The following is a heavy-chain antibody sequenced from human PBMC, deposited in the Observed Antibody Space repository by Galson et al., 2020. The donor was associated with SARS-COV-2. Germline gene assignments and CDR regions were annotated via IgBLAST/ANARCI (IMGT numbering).Heavy chain of an antibody. CDR1: GFTFSSYA. D-gene: IGHD3-3*01. V-gene: IGHV3-30*04. CDR3: ARDSAIRFLEWLSPEASYYVDY. CDR2: ISYAGSNK. J-gene: IGHJ4*02. Sequence: GESLKISCAASGFTFSSYAMHWVRQAPGKGLEWVAVISYAGSNKYYADSVKGRFTISRDNSKNTLYLQMNSLRAEDTAVYYCARDSAIRFLEWLSPEASYYVDYWGQGTLVTVSS.